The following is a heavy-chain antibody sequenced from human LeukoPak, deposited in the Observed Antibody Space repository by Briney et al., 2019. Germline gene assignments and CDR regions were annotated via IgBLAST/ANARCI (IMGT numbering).Heavy chain of an antibody. CDR1: GFISSSWS. Sequence: GGSLRLSCSASGFISSSWSVSWVRQAPGKGLECVSHLSSSGTIFYADSVKGRFTISRDNADNSLSLQMNSLRVEDTAVYYCVRSGGYRVDDAFDLWGQGTMVIVSS. D-gene: IGHD3-22*01. V-gene: IGHV3-48*01. J-gene: IGHJ3*01. CDR2: LSSSGTI. CDR3: VRSGGYRVDDAFDL.